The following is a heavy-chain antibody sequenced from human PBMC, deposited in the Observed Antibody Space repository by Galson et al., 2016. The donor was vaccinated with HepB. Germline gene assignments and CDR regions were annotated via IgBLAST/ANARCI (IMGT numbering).Heavy chain of an antibody. J-gene: IGHJ6*01. V-gene: IGHV1-18*01. CDR2: ISTYNGDT. Sequence: SVKVSCKASGYTFSSYGINWVRQAPGQGLEWMGWISTYNGDTYYAQNLQGRVTMTTDTSTSTAYMELRSLRSDDTAMYYCAREQGVGYAMDVWGQGTTVTVSS. D-gene: IGHD1-26*01. CDR3: AREQGVGYAMDV. CDR1: GYTFSSYG.